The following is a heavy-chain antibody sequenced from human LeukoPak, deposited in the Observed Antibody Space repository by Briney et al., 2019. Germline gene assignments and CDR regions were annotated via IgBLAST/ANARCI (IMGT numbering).Heavy chain of an antibody. Sequence: GGSLRLSCAASGFTFSSYGMHWVRQAPGKGLEWVAVISYDGSNKYYADSVKGRFTISRDNSKNTLYLQMNSLETEDTAVYYCTRLGASDYWGQGTLVTVSS. CDR1: GFTFSSYG. D-gene: IGHD3-16*01. V-gene: IGHV3-30*03. J-gene: IGHJ4*02. CDR2: ISYDGSNK. CDR3: TRLGASDY.